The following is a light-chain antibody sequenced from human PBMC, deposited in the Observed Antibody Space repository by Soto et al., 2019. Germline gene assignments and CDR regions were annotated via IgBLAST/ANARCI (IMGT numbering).Light chain of an antibody. J-gene: IGLJ3*02. V-gene: IGLV3-21*04. CDR3: QVWDSSSDHWV. CDR2: YDS. CDR1: NIGSKS. Sequence: SYELTQPPSVSVAPGKTARITCGGNNIGSKSVHWYQQKPGQAPVLVIYYDSDRPSGIPERFSGYNSRNTATLTISRVEAGDEDDYYCQVWDSSSDHWVFGGGTEPTVL.